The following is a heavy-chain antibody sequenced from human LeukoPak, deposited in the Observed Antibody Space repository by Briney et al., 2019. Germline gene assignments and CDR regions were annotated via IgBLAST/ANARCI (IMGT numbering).Heavy chain of an antibody. D-gene: IGHD6-19*01. CDR3: ATGGVSSGWYAEYFQH. Sequence: ASVKVSCKVSGYTLTELSMHWVRLAPGKGLEWMGGFDPEDGETIYAQKFQGRVTMTEDTSTDTAYMELSSLRSEDTAVYYCATGGVSSGWYAEYFQHWGQGTLVAVSS. J-gene: IGHJ1*01. V-gene: IGHV1-24*01. CDR1: GYTLTELS. CDR2: FDPEDGET.